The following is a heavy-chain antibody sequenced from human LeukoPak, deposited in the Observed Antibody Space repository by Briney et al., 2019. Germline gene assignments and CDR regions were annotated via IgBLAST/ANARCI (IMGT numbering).Heavy chain of an antibody. CDR1: GFTFSSYG. CDR2: ISGSGGST. Sequence: PGGTLRLSCAASGFTFSSYGMSWVRQAPGKGLEWVSAISGSGGSTYYADSVKGRFTISRDNSKNTLYLQMNSLRAEDTAVYYCAKPYYYDILTGYQRPFDYWGQGTLVTVSS. J-gene: IGHJ4*02. D-gene: IGHD3-9*01. CDR3: AKPYYYDILTGYQRPFDY. V-gene: IGHV3-23*01.